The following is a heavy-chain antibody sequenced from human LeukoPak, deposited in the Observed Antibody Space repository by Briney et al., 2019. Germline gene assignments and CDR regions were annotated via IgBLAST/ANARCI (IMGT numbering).Heavy chain of an antibody. Sequence: SETLSLTCTVSGGSISSYYWSWIRQPPGKGLEWIGYIYYRGSTNYNPSLKSRVTISVDTSKNQFSLKLSSVTAADTAVYYCARRTSGMMGVIDYWGQGTLVTVSS. D-gene: IGHD1-26*01. CDR1: GGSISSYY. CDR2: IYYRGST. J-gene: IGHJ4*02. V-gene: IGHV4-59*01. CDR3: ARRTSGMMGVIDY.